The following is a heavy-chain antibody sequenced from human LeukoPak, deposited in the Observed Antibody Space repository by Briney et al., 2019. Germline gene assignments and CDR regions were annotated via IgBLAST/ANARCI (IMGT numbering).Heavy chain of an antibody. J-gene: IGHJ3*02. Sequence: ASLKVSCKASGYTFTSYDINWVRQTTGQGLEWMGWMNPNSGNTGYAQKFQGRVTITRNTSISTAYMELSSLRSEDTAVYYCARDYYDSSGHKPDAFDIWGQGTMVTVSS. CDR2: MNPNSGNT. V-gene: IGHV1-8*03. D-gene: IGHD3-22*01. CDR1: GYTFTSYD. CDR3: ARDYYDSSGHKPDAFDI.